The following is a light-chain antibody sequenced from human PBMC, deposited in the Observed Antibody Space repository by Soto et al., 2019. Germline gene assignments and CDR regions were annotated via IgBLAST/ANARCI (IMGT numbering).Light chain of an antibody. Sequence: QSALTQPASVSGSPGQSITISCTGTSSDVGGYNYVSWYQHHPGKAPKLMIYYVSNRPSGISNRLSASKSGNTASLTISGLQAEDEADYYCSSYTSSSTLVFGTGTKLTVL. V-gene: IGLV2-14*03. CDR2: YVS. J-gene: IGLJ1*01. CDR1: SSDVGGYNY. CDR3: SSYTSSSTLV.